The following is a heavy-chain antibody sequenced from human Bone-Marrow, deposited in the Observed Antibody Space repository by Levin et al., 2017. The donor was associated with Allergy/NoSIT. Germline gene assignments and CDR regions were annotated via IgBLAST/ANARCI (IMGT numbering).Heavy chain of an antibody. CDR1: GFTFSSYD. V-gene: IGHV3-13*04. J-gene: IGHJ3*02. CDR2: IGTAGDT. Sequence: GGSLRLSCAASGFTFSSYDMHWVRQATGKGLEWVSAIGTAGDTYYPGSVKGRFTISRENAKNSLYLQMNSLRAGDTAVYYCARGGSGNTGGDGSDAFDIWGQGTMVTVSS. CDR3: ARGGSGNTGGDGSDAFDI. D-gene: IGHD3-10*01.